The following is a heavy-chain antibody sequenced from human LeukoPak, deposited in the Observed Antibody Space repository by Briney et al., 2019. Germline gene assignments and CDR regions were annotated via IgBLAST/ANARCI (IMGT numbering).Heavy chain of an antibody. CDR3: ARVASVPAAIPYYYYMDV. J-gene: IGHJ6*03. V-gene: IGHV3-11*01. CDR1: GFTFSDFY. D-gene: IGHD2-2*02. CDR2: IGNRAGNT. Sequence: GGSLRLSCAASGFTFSDFYMTWIRQAPGKGLEWVSYIGNRAGNTSYADSVKDPFTISRDNSKNTLYLQMNSLRAEDTAVYYCARVASVPAAIPYYYYMDVWGKGTTVTVSS.